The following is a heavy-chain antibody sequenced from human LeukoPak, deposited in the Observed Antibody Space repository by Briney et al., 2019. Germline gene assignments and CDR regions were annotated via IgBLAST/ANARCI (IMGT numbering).Heavy chain of an antibody. D-gene: IGHD3-10*01. CDR2: IWFDGRHE. CDR3: ARDLSHQYSGMDL. CDR1: GFTFSNAW. Sequence: GGSLRLSCAASGFTFSNAWMSWVRQAPGKGLEWVANIWFDGRHEKYADSVKGRLTISRDNSQQTLYLQMNSLRAEDTAVYYCARDLSHQYSGMDLWGLGTSVTVSS. V-gene: IGHV3-33*08. J-gene: IGHJ6*02.